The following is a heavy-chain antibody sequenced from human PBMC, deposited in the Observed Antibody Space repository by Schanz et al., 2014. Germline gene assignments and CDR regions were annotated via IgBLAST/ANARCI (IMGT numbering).Heavy chain of an antibody. J-gene: IGHJ3*01. CDR3: AAFNNRDAFNV. Sequence: EVQLVESGGGLVQPGGSLRLSCAASGFTFISSAMSWVRQAPGKGLEWVSAINSGGDSTYYADSVKGRLTISRDNSKNTLYLQMNTLRTDDTALYFCAAFNNRDAFNVWGQGTMVSVSS. V-gene: IGHV3-23*04. CDR1: GFTFISSA. CDR2: INSGGDST. D-gene: IGHD1-20*01.